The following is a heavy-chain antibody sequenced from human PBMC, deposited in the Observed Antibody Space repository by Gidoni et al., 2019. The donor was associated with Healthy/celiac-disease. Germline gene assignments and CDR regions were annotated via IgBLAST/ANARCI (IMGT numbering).Heavy chain of an antibody. CDR2: INHSGST. CDR3: ARVTYYDFWSGYYRNWYFDL. V-gene: IGHV4-34*01. J-gene: IGHJ2*01. Sequence: QVQLQQWGAGLLKPSETLSLTCAVYGGSFSGYYWSWIRQPPGKGLEWIGEINHSGSTNYNPSLKSRVTISVDTSKNQFSLKLSSVTAADTAVYYCARVTYYDFWSGYYRNWYFDLWGRGTLVTVSS. D-gene: IGHD3-3*01. CDR1: GGSFSGYY.